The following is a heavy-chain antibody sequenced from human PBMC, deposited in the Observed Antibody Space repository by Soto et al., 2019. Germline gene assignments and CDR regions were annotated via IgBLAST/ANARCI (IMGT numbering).Heavy chain of an antibody. J-gene: IGHJ4*02. CDR2: IWYDGSNK. CDR1: GFTFSNYA. Sequence: QVQLVESGGGVVQPGRSLRLSCAASGFTFSNYAMHWVHQAPGKGLEWVAVIWYDGSNKYYADSVKGRFTISRDNSKNTLYLQMNGLRAEDTAVYYCAKAGGDFWSGSLYYFDSWGQGTLVTVSS. V-gene: IGHV3-33*06. CDR3: AKAGGDFWSGSLYYFDS. D-gene: IGHD3-3*01.